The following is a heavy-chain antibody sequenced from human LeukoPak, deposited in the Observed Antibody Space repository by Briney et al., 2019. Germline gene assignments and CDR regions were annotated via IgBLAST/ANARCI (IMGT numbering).Heavy chain of an antibody. V-gene: IGHV1-24*01. J-gene: IGHJ3*02. CDR3: ATARRYCSGTSCYDAFDI. CDR2: FDPEDGET. Sequence: ASVKVSCKVSGYIFTELSMHWVRQAPGKGLEWMGGFDPEDGETIYSQKFQGRVTMTEDTFTDTAYMELSSLRSEDTAVYYCATARRYCSGTSCYDAFDIWGQGTMVTVSS. CDR1: GYIFTELS. D-gene: IGHD2-2*01.